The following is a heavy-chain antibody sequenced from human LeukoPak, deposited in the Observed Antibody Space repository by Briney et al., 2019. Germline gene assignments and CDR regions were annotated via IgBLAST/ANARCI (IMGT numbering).Heavy chain of an antibody. CDR3: ARDADYGGSSAAFDY. D-gene: IGHD4-23*01. V-gene: IGHV4-4*07. Sequence: SETLSLTCTVSGGSISSYYWSWIRQPAGKGLEWIGHIYTSGSTNYNPSLKSRVTMSVDTSKNQFSLKLSSVTAADTAVYYCARDADYGGSSAAFDYWGQGTLVTVSS. CDR1: GGSISSYY. J-gene: IGHJ4*02. CDR2: IYTSGST.